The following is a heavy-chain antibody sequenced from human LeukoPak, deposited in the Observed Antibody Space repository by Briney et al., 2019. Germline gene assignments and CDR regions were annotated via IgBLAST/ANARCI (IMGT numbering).Heavy chain of an antibody. CDR3: ATGERLVPAAMWFDY. J-gene: IGHJ4*02. D-gene: IGHD2-2*01. CDR1: GYTLTELS. V-gene: IGHV1-2*02. CDR2: INPKSGGR. Sequence: ASAKVSCKVSGYTLTELSMHWVRQAPGQGLEWMGWINPKSGGRSYAQRFQGRVTMTRDTSISTAYMELSRLRSDDTAVYYCATGERLVPAAMWFDYWGQGTLVTVSS.